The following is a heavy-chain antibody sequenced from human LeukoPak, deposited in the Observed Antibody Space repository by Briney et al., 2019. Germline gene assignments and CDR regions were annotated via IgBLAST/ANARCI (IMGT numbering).Heavy chain of an antibody. V-gene: IGHV1-69*05. CDR2: IIPIFGTA. Sequence: SVKVSCKASGGTFSSYAISWVRQAPGQGLEWMGGIIPIFGTATYAQKFQGRVTMTTDTSTSTAYMELRSLRSDDTAVYYCARDGSNWFDPWGQGTLVTVSS. J-gene: IGHJ5*02. CDR1: GGTFSSYA. CDR3: ARDGSNWFDP.